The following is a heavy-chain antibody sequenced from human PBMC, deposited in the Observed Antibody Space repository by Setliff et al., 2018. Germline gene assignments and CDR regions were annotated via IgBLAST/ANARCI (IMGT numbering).Heavy chain of an antibody. CDR1: GYTLIQYA. CDR3: ARVAYGLEYFQY. D-gene: IGHD4-17*01. J-gene: IGHJ1*01. V-gene: IGHV1-2*02. CDR2: INPKTGDT. Sequence: GASVKVSCKASGYTLIQYATHWVRQAPGQRLEWMGWINPKTGDTLYAPKFQGRVTMTRDRSSNTAYMDLSRLTSDDTAVYYCARVAYGLEYFQYWGQGTLVTVS.